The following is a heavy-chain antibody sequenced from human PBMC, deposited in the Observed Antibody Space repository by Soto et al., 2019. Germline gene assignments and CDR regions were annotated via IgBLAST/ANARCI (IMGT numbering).Heavy chain of an antibody. J-gene: IGHJ3*02. CDR2: ISYDGSNK. CDR1: GFTFSSYA. V-gene: IGHV3-30-3*01. Sequence: SVGSLRLSCAASGFTFSSYAMHWVRQAPGKGLEWVAVISYDGSNKYYADSVKGRFTISRDNSKNTLYLQMNSLRAEDTAVYYCAREGIQLGKNAFDIWGQGTMVTVSS. D-gene: IGHD5-18*01. CDR3: AREGIQLGKNAFDI.